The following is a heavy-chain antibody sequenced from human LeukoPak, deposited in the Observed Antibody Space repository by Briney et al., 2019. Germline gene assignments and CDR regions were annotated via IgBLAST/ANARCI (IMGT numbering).Heavy chain of an antibody. J-gene: IGHJ4*02. CDR3: ARDCDGGSYRDYFDY. CDR1: EYTFTSYY. Sequence: ASVKVSRKASEYTFTSYYMHWVRQAPGQGLEWMGIINPSGGSTSYAQKFQGRVTMTRDMSTSTVYMELSSLRSEDTAVYYCARDCDGGSYRDYFDYWGQGTLVTVSS. D-gene: IGHD1-26*01. V-gene: IGHV1-46*01. CDR2: INPSGGST.